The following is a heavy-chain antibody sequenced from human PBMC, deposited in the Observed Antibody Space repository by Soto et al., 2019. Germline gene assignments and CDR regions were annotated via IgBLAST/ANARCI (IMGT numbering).Heavy chain of an antibody. CDR3: AKDLRIAAAGTQYYGMDV. CDR1: GFTFSSYG. J-gene: IGHJ6*02. V-gene: IGHV3-30*18. CDR2: ISYDGSNK. D-gene: IGHD6-13*01. Sequence: GGSLRLSCAASGFTFSSYGMHWVRQAPGKGLEWVAVISYDGSNKYYADSVKGRFTISRDNSKNTLYLQMNSLRAEDTAVYYCAKDLRIAAAGTQYYGMDVWGQGTTVTVSS.